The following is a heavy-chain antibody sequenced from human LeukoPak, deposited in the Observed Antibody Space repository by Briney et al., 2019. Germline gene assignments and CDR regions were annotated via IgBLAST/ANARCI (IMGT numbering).Heavy chain of an antibody. CDR3: AREAFGYGDYEATYFDY. D-gene: IGHD4-17*01. V-gene: IGHV1-2*06. Sequence: ASVKVSCKASGGTFSSYAISWVRQAPGQGLEWMGRINPNSGGTNYAQKFQGRVTMTRDTSISTAYMELSRLRSDDTAVYYCAREAFGYGDYEATYFDYWGQGTLVTVSS. J-gene: IGHJ4*02. CDR1: GGTFSSYA. CDR2: INPNSGGT.